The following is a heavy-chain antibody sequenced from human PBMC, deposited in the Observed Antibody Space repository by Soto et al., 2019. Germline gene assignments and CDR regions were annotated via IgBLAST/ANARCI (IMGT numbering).Heavy chain of an antibody. D-gene: IGHD1-26*01. CDR1: GVSISSYY. CDR3: ARRYGGNLDY. CDR2: IYYSGST. V-gene: IGHV4-59*08. Sequence: SETRSLTCTVSGVSISSYYWSWIRQPPGKGLEWIGYIYYSGSTNYNPSLKSRVTISVDTSKNHFSLKLSSVTAADTAVYYCARRYGGNLDYWGQGTLVTVS. J-gene: IGHJ4*02.